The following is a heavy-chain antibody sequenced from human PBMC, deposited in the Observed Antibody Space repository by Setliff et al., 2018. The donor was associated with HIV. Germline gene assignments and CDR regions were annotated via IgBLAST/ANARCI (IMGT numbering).Heavy chain of an antibody. Sequence: GSLRLSCAASGFTFSSYSMNWVRQAPGKGLEWVSYISSSSSTIYYADSVKGRFTISRDNAKNSLYLQMNSLRAEDTAVYYCARPNYYDSSGSFDYWGQGTLVTVSS. D-gene: IGHD3-22*01. V-gene: IGHV3-48*04. CDR1: GFTFSSYS. CDR3: ARPNYYDSSGSFDY. CDR2: ISSSSSTI. J-gene: IGHJ4*02.